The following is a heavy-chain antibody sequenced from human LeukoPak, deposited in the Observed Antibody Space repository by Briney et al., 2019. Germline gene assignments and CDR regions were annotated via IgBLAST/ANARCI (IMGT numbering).Heavy chain of an antibody. J-gene: IGHJ6*03. V-gene: IGHV1-8*03. Sequence: ASVKVSCKASGYTFTSYDINWVRQATGQGLEWMGWMNPNSGNTGYAQKFQGRVTITRNTSISTAYMELSSLRSEDTAVYYCARGPGSTRLYYYYYYYMDVWGKGTTVTVSS. D-gene: IGHD2-2*01. CDR1: GYTFTSYD. CDR3: ARGPGSTRLYYYYYYYMDV. CDR2: MNPNSGNT.